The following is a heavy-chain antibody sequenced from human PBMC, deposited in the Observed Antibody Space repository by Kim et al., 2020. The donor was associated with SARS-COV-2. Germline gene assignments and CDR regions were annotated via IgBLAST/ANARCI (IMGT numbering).Heavy chain of an antibody. CDR1: GYSFTNSW. D-gene: IGHD3-10*01. CDR3: AKHLNYYGSGRYFDY. CDR2: IYPGDSDT. J-gene: IGHJ4*02. Sequence: GESLMISCKGSGYSFTNSWIGWVRQMPGKGLEWMGIIYPGDSDTRYSPSFQGQVTISADKSISTAYLQWSSLKASDTAIYYCAKHLNYYGSGRYFDYWGQGTLVTVSS. V-gene: IGHV5-51*01.